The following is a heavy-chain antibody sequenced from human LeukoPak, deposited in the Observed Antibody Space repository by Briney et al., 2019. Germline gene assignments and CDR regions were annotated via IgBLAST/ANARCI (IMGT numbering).Heavy chain of an antibody. Sequence: PSQTLSLTCTVSGGSISSGDYYWRWIRQPPGKGLEWIGYIYYSGSTYYNPSLKSRVTISVDTSKNQFSLKLSSVTAADTAVYYCASSPYYYDSSGLIWGQGTMVTVSS. CDR1: GGSISSGDYY. J-gene: IGHJ3*02. D-gene: IGHD3-22*01. CDR3: ASSPYYYDSSGLI. CDR2: IYYSGST. V-gene: IGHV4-30-4*01.